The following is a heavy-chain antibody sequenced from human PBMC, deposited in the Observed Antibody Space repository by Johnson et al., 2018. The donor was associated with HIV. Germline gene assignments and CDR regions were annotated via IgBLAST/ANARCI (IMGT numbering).Heavy chain of an antibody. Sequence: QVQLVESGGGVVQPGTSLRLSCAASGFTFSYYAIFWVRQAPGKGLEWVAVISYDGRNKDYADSVKGRFTISRDNSKNTLYLQMNSLRAEDTAVYYCARIDYSNYEEAFDIWGQGTMVTVSS. J-gene: IGHJ3*02. CDR1: GFTFSYYA. V-gene: IGHV3-30*04. CDR2: ISYDGRNK. D-gene: IGHD4-11*01. CDR3: ARIDYSNYEEAFDI.